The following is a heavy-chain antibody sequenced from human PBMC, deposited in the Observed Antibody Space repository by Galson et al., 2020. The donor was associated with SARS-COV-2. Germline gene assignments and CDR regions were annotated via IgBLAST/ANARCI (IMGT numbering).Heavy chain of an antibody. CDR1: GFTFSDYY. J-gene: IGHJ6*02. Sequence: TGGSLRLSCAASGFTFSDYYMSWIRQAPGKGLEWVSYISSSGSTIYYADSVKGRFTISRDNAKNSLYLQMNSLRAEDTAVYYCARDFQDTAMNRYYYYGMDVWGQGTTVTVSS. CDR2: ISSSGSTI. D-gene: IGHD5-18*01. V-gene: IGHV3-11*01. CDR3: ARDFQDTAMNRYYYYGMDV.